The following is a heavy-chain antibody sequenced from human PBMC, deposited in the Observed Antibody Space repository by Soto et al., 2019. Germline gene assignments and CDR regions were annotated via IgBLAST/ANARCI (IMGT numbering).Heavy chain of an antibody. CDR2: IVPAFGTP. CDR3: ARGATIFGVSAYSYYEMEV. J-gene: IGHJ6*02. D-gene: IGHD3-3*01. CDR1: GGTFSNYA. V-gene: IGHV1-69*01. Sequence: QVQLVQSGAEVKKPGSSVKVSCRASGGTFSNYAISWVRQAPGQGLEWMGGIVPAFGTPNYAQNLQGRITITADDSTTTVYMDLSSLRSEDTAVYYGARGATIFGVSAYSYYEMEVWGQGTTVTVSS.